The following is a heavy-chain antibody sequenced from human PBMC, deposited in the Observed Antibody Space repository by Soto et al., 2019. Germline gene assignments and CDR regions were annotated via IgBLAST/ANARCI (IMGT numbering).Heavy chain of an antibody. V-gene: IGHV4-4*02. CDR3: ASRDPGTSVDY. J-gene: IGHJ4*02. Sequence: QVQLQESGPGLVKPSGTLSLTCAVSGGSFTSNNWWTWVRQPPGQGLEWIGEIYRTGSTNYIPSLKRRVTISLDKSENQFSLKVTSLTAADTAVYYYASRDPGTSVDYWGQGTLVTVSS. CDR1: GGSFTSNNW. CDR2: IYRTGST. D-gene: IGHD1-7*01.